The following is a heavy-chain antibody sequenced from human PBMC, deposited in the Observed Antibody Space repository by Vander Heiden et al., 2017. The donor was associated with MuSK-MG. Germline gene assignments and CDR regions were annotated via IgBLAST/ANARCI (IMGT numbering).Heavy chain of an antibody. J-gene: IGHJ4*02. CDR1: GFTFSSYS. CDR3: ARATSHCFDY. D-gene: IGHD2-2*01. CDR2: ISSSSSYI. Sequence: EVQLVESGGGLVKPGGSLRLSCAASGFTFSSYSMNWVRQAPGKGLEWVSSISSSSSYIYDADSVKGRFTISRDNAKNSLYLQMNSLRAEDTAVYYCARATSHCFDYWGQGTLVTVSS. V-gene: IGHV3-21*01.